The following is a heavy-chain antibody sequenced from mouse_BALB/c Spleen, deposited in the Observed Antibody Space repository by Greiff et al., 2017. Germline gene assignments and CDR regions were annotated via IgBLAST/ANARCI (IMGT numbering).Heavy chain of an antibody. J-gene: IGHJ4*01. D-gene: IGHD1-1*01. V-gene: IGHV5-17*02. Sequence: EVQLVESGGGLVQPGGSRKLSCAASGFTFSSFGMHWVRQAPEKGLEWVAYISRGSSTIYYADTVKGRFTISRDNPKNTQFLQMTSLRSEDTAMYYCARSRSSYGDYDAMDYWGQGTSVTVSS. CDR2: ISRGSSTI. CDR1: GFTFSSFG. CDR3: ARSRSSYGDYDAMDY.